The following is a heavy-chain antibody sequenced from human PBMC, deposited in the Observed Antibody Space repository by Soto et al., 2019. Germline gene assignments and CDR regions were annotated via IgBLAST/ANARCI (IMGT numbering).Heavy chain of an antibody. CDR3: ARDLWVEPELYYYGMDV. V-gene: IGHV4-30-4*01. J-gene: IGHJ6*02. D-gene: IGHD1-1*01. CDR2: IFYSGTT. Sequence: SSETLSLTCTVSGDSISSADYYWSWIRQTPGKGLEWIGHIFYSGTTYYNPSLKSRLTISVDTSKNHFSLRLTSVTAADTAVYYCARDLWVEPELYYYGMDVWGQGTTVTVSS. CDR1: GDSISSADYY.